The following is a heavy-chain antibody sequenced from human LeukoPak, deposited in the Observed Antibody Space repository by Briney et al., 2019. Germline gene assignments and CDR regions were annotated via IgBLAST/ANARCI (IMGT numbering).Heavy chain of an antibody. D-gene: IGHD6-19*01. CDR2: INWNGGST. CDR1: GFTIDDYG. V-gene: IGHV3-20*04. J-gene: IGHJ4*02. Sequence: GGSLRLSCAASGFTIDDYGMSWVRQAPGKGLEWVSGINWNGGSTGYADSGKGRFTIFRDNAKNSLYLQMNSLRAEDTALYYCARDSIAVAGNHYWGQGTLVTVSS. CDR3: ARDSIAVAGNHY.